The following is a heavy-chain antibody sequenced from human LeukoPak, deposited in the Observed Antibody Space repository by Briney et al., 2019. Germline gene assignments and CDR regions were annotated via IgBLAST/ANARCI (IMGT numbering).Heavy chain of an antibody. V-gene: IGHV4-4*07. J-gene: IGHJ5*02. CDR3: ARDLWARGGMRFDP. CDR1: GGSISSYY. Sequence: SETLSLTCTVSGGSISSYYWSWIRQPAGKGLEWIGRIYTSGSTNYNPSLKSRVTMSVDTSKNQFSLELSSVTAADTAVYYCARDLWARGGMRFDPWGQGTLVTVSS. CDR2: IYTSGST. D-gene: IGHD3-16*01.